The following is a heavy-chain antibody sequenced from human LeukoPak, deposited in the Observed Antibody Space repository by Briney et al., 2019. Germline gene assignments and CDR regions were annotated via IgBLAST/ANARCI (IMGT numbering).Heavy chain of an antibody. V-gene: IGHV3-48*03. CDR3: ARGFGGVRFDY. CDR2: ISSSGSTI. J-gene: IGHJ4*02. Sequence: GGSLRLSCAASGFTFSSYEMNWVRQAPGKGLERVSYISSSGSTIYYADSVKGRFTISRDNAKNSLYLQMNSLRAEDTAVYYCARGFGGVRFDYWGQGTLVTVSS. D-gene: IGHD3-10*01. CDR1: GFTFSSYE.